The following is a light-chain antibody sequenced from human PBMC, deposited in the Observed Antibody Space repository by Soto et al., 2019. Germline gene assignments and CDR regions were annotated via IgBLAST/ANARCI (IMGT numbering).Light chain of an antibody. J-gene: IGKJ5*01. CDR1: QSIGGW. CDR2: DAS. CDR3: QHYHGYPYT. V-gene: IGKV1-5*01. Sequence: DIQMTQSPSTLSASVGDRATITCRASQSIGGWLAWYQQRPGKAPRLLIYDASSVESGVPSRFSGSRSGTKFTLAISSLQPEDFATYYCQHYHGYPYTFGQGTRLEIK.